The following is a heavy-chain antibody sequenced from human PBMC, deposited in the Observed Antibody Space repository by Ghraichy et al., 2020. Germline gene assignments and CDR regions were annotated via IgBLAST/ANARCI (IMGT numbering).Heavy chain of an antibody. CDR2: LSGRTT. CDR1: GFFFNKYA. CDR3: VRDLQTTNFNFYFYAMNI. J-gene: IGHJ6*02. Sequence: GESLNISCTPSGFFFNKYAMSWVRLAPGKGLEWVSSLSGRTTYYIDSVKGRFTISRDDSKNTLDLQMDSLRAEDTAVYYCVRDLQTTNFNFYFYAMNIWGQGTTVTVS. D-gene: IGHD4/OR15-4a*01. V-gene: IGHV3-23*01.